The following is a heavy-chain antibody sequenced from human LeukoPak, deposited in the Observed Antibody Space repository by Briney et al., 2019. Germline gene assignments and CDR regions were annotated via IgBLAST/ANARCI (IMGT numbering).Heavy chain of an antibody. V-gene: IGHV3-43*02. J-gene: IGHJ6*03. CDR1: GLTFDDYA. D-gene: IGHD1-1*01. CDR3: ARGGTTGTGYYYYYYMDV. CDR2: ISGDGGST. Sequence: PGGSLRLSCAASGLTFDDYAMHWVRQAPGKGLEWVSLISGDGGSTYYADSVKGRFTISRDNSKNSLYLQMNSLRSDDTAVYYCARGGTTGTGYYYYYYMDVWGKGTTVTVSS.